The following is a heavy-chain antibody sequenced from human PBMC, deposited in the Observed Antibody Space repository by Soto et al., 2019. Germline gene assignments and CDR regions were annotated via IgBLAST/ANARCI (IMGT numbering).Heavy chain of an antibody. Sequence: PGGSLRLSCAASGFTFSSYAMSWVRQAPGKGLEWVSAISGSGGSTYYADSVKGRFTISRDNSKNTLYLQMNSLRAEDTAVYYCAKGGDDIVVVVAAFFDYWGQGTLVTVSS. CDR3: AKGGDDIVVVVAAFFDY. CDR1: GFTFSSYA. D-gene: IGHD2-15*01. J-gene: IGHJ4*02. V-gene: IGHV3-23*01. CDR2: ISGSGGST.